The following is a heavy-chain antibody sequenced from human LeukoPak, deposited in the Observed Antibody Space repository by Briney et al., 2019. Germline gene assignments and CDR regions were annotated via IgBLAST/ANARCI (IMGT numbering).Heavy chain of an antibody. CDR2: LYPSGST. V-gene: IGHV4-4*07. J-gene: IGHJ6*03. D-gene: IGHD6-19*01. CDR3: ASLRRPSSGWYRTDHYMDV. Sequence: SETLSLTCTVSGGSISSYYWSWIRQPAGKGLEWIGRLYPSGSTNYNPSLKSRVTMSVDTSKNQFSLKLSSVTAADTAVYYCASLRRPSSGWYRTDHYMDVWGKGTTVTVSS. CDR1: GGSISSYY.